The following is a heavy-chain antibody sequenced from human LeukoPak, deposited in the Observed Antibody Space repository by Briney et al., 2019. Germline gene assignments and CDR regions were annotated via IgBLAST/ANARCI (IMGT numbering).Heavy chain of an antibody. CDR1: GGSFSGYY. CDR2: IYYSGST. Sequence: SETLSLTCAVYGGSFSGYYWSWIRQPPGKGLEWIGSIYYSGSTYYNPSLKSRVTISVDTSKNQFSLKLSSVTAADTAVYYCGRHRVEMATIRSRWFDPWGQGTLVTVSS. D-gene: IGHD5-24*01. J-gene: IGHJ5*02. V-gene: IGHV4-34*01. CDR3: GRHRVEMATIRSRWFDP.